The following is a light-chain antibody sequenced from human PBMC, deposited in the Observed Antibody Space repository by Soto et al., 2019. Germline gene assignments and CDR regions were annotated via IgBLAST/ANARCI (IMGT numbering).Light chain of an antibody. Sequence: QSVLTQPASVSGSPGQSITISCTGTSSDIGDSNYVSWYQQHPGKAPKLVIYDVSNRPSGVSNRFSGSKSANTASLTISGLQAEDEADYYCSSFRSSSTPYVFGTGTQLTVL. CDR2: DVS. V-gene: IGLV2-14*03. CDR3: SSFRSSSTPYV. CDR1: SSDIGDSNY. J-gene: IGLJ1*01.